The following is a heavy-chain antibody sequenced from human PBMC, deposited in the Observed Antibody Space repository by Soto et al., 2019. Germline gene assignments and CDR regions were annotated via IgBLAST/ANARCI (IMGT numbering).Heavy chain of an antibody. CDR3: ASPGPLVWVGAATGDAFDI. Sequence: QVQLVQSGAEVKKPGSSVKVSCKASGGTFSSYTISWVRQAPGQGLEWMGRIIPILGIANYAQKFQGRVTITADKSTSTAYMELSSLRSEDTAVYYCASPGPLVWVGAATGDAFDIWGQGTMVTVSS. J-gene: IGHJ3*02. CDR1: GGTFSSYT. CDR2: IIPILGIA. V-gene: IGHV1-69*02. D-gene: IGHD2-15*01.